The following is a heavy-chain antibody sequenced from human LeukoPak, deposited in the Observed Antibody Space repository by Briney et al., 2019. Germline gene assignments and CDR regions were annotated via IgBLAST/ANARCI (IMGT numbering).Heavy chain of an antibody. CDR2: ISSSGRTI. D-gene: IGHD3-10*01. V-gene: IGHV3-48*03. CDR3: AKDRLLWFGEIPLFDY. Sequence: GGSLRLSCAASGFTFSSYEMNWVRQAPGKGLEWVSYISSSGRTIYYADSVKGRFTISRDNAKNSLYLQMNSLRAEDTAVYYCAKDRLLWFGEIPLFDYWGQGTLVTVSS. J-gene: IGHJ4*02. CDR1: GFTFSSYE.